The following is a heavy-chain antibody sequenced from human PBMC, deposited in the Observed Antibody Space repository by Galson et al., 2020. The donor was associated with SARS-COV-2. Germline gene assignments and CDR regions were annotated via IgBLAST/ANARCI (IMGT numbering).Heavy chain of an antibody. Sequence: ASVKVSCKASGYTFTSYGISWVRQAPGQGLEWMGWISAYNGNTNYAQKLQGRVTMTTDTSTSTAYMELRSLRSDDTAVYYCARDSMRLRGVIKSGPPFDPWGQGTLVTVSS. J-gene: IGHJ5*02. CDR1: GYTFTSYG. CDR3: ARDSMRLRGVIKSGPPFDP. V-gene: IGHV1-18*04. D-gene: IGHD3-10*01. CDR2: ISAYNGNT.